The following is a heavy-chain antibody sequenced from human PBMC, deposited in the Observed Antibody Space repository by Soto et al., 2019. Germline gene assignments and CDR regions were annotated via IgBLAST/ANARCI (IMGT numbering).Heavy chain of an antibody. CDR2: IYYSGST. Sequence: SESVSLTCTVYGGTISSYYWIWIRQPPGKGLEWIGYIYYSGSTNYNPSLKSRVTISVDTSKNQFSLKLSSVTAADTAVYYCARRYGARFDYWGQGTLVTVSS. D-gene: IGHD4-17*01. V-gene: IGHV4-59*01. J-gene: IGHJ4*02. CDR3: ARRYGARFDY. CDR1: GGTISSYY.